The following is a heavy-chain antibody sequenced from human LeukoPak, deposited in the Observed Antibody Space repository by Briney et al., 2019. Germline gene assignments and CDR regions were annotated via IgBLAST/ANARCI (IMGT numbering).Heavy chain of an antibody. D-gene: IGHD3-9*01. J-gene: IGHJ5*02. V-gene: IGHV4-38-2*02. Sequence: SETLSLTCAVSGYSISSGYYWGWIRQPPGKGLEWIGSIHHSGTTYYNPSLKSRVSISVDTSKNQFSLKLISVTAADTAVYYCAREGRYSSGWFDPWGQGTLVTVSS. CDR2: IHHSGTT. CDR3: AREGRYSSGWFDP. CDR1: GYSISSGYY.